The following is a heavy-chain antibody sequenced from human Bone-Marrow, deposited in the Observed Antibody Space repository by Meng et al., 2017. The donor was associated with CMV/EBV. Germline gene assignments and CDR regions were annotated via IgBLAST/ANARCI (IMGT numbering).Heavy chain of an antibody. J-gene: IGHJ4*02. CDR3: AGALWSGYYISR. CDR1: GYMFTSYH. Sequence: ASVQVSCKTSGYMFTSYHMHWVRQAPGQELEWMGIINPSGGSTNYAQKFQGRVTMTRDTSTSTVYMELSSLRSEDTAVYYCAGALWSGYYISRWGQGTLVTVSS. V-gene: IGHV1-46*01. CDR2: INPSGGST. D-gene: IGHD3-3*01.